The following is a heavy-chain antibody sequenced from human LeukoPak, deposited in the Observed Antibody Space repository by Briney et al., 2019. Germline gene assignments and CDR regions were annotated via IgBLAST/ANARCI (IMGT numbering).Heavy chain of an antibody. D-gene: IGHD6-13*01. J-gene: IGHJ6*02. V-gene: IGHV3-30-3*01. CDR2: ISYDGSNK. CDR3: ARDQSGYYYYYGMDV. CDR1: GFTFSSYA. Sequence: GGSLRLSCAAPGFTFSSYAMHWVRQAPGKGLEWVAVISYDGSNKYYADSVKGRFTISRDNSKNTLYLQMNSLRAEDTAVYYCARDQSGYYYYYGMDVWGQGTTVTVSS.